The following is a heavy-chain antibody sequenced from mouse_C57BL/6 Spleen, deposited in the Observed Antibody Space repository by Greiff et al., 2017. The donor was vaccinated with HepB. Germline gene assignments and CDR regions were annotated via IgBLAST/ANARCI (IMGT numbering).Heavy chain of an antibody. CDR3: ARDYGSSPFDY. V-gene: IGHV1-19*01. J-gene: IGHJ2*01. CDR2: INPYNGGT. CDR1: GYTFTDYY. Sequence: VQLQQSGPVLVKPGVSVKMSCKASGYTFTDYYMNWVKQSHGKSLEWIGVINPYNGGTSYNQKFKGKATLTVDKSSSTAYMELNSLTSEDSAVYYCARDYGSSPFDYWGQGTTLTVSS. D-gene: IGHD1-1*01.